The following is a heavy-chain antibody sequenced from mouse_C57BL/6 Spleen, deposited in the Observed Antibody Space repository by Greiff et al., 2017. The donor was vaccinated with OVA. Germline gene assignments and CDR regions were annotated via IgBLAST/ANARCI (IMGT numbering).Heavy chain of an antibody. V-gene: IGHV1-55*01. D-gene: IGHD2-4*01. J-gene: IGHJ4*01. CDR1: GYTFTSYW. Sequence: QVQLQQPGAELVKPGASVKMSCMASGYTFTSYWITWVKQRPGQGLEWIGDIYPGSGSTNYNEKFKSKATLTVDTSSSTAYMQLSSLTSEDSTVYYCARGLRAMDDWGKGTSVTVSS. CDR2: IYPGSGST. CDR3: ARGLRAMDD.